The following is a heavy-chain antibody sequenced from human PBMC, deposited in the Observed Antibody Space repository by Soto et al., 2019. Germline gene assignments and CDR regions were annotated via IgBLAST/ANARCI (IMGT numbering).Heavy chain of an antibody. CDR3: ARDGVRGYSYPRGYYGMDV. Sequence: SVKVSCKASGGTFSSYAISWVRQAPGQGLEWMGGIIPIFGTANYAQKFQGRVTITADESTSTAYMELSSLRSEDTAVYYCARDGVRGYSYPRGYYGMDVWGQGTTVTVSS. V-gene: IGHV1-69*13. CDR1: GGTFSSYA. CDR2: IIPIFGTA. J-gene: IGHJ6*02. D-gene: IGHD5-18*01.